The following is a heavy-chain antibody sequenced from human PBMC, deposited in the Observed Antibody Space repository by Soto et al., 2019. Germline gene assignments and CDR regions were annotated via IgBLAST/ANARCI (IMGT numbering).Heavy chain of an antibody. J-gene: IGHJ4*02. V-gene: IGHV3-48*02. CDR1: GFTFSDYP. CDR3: ARETPSLDS. Sequence: PGGSLRLSCAASGFTFSDYPMNWVRQAPGKGLEWVSSIRTISSAIYFADSVRGRFTISRDNARNSLYLQMTSLRDEDTAVYYSARETPSLDSWGQGTLVTVSS. D-gene: IGHD2-15*01. CDR2: IRTISSAI.